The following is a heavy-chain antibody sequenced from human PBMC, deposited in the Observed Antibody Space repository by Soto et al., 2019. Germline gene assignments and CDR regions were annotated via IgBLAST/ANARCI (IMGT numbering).Heavy chain of an antibody. CDR1: GFTFSSYG. J-gene: IGHJ4*02. V-gene: IGHV3-30*18. CDR2: ISYDGSNK. CDR3: AKGRAEYYDFWSGPRPPGEY. D-gene: IGHD3-3*01. Sequence: GGSLRLSCAASGFTFSSYGMHWVRQAPGKGLEWVAVISYDGSNKYYADSVKGRFTISRDNSKNTLYLQMNSLRAEDTAVYYCAKGRAEYYDFWSGPRPPGEYWGQGTLVTVSS.